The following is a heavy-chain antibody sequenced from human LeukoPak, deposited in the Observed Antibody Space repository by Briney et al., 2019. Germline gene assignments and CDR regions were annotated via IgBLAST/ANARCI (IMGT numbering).Heavy chain of an antibody. Sequence: PGGSLRLSCAASGFTFSSYGMHWVRQAPGKGLEWVAFIRYDGSNKYYADSVKGRFTISRDNSKNTLYLQMNSLRAEDTAVYYCAKDRGIVVVPAAIPSAFDIWGQGTMVTVSS. D-gene: IGHD2-2*01. V-gene: IGHV3-30*02. CDR2: IRYDGSNK. CDR1: GFTFSSYG. CDR3: AKDRGIVVVPAAIPSAFDI. J-gene: IGHJ3*02.